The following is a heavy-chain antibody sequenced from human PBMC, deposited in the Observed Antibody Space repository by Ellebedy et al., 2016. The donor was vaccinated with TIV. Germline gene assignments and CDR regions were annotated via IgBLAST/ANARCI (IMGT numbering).Heavy chain of an antibody. CDR3: ARSRRDEYNSPLDS. V-gene: IGHV1-69*13. Sequence: SVKVSCKASGDTFSSYAIIWVRQAPGQGLEWMGGIIPIFGTSNYLQKFQGRVTITADESTSTAYMELSSLRSEDTAVYYCARSRRDEYNSPLDSWGQGTLLTVSS. D-gene: IGHD5-24*01. CDR1: GDTFSSYA. J-gene: IGHJ4*02. CDR2: IIPIFGTS.